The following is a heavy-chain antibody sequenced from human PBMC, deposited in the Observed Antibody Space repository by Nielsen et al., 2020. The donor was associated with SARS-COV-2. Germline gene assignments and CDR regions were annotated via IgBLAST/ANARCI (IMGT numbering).Heavy chain of an antibody. CDR1: GFTFSSYA. D-gene: IGHD6-19*01. J-gene: IGHJ4*02. CDR3: TKDGSGWYREYYFDY. Sequence: GGSLRLSCAASGFTFSSYAMSWVRQAPGKGLEWVSTISGSGGSTYYANSVKGRFTISRDNSKNTLYLQMISLRAEDTAIYYCTKDGSGWYREYYFDYWGQGTLVTVSS. CDR2: ISGSGGST. V-gene: IGHV3-23*01.